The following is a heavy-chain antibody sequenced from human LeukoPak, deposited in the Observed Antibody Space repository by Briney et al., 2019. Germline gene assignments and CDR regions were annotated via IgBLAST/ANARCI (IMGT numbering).Heavy chain of an antibody. CDR2: INHSGST. D-gene: IGHD2-15*01. CDR1: GGSFSGYY. Sequence: PSETLSLTCAVYGGSFSGYYWSWIRQPPGKGLEWIGEINHSGSTNYNPSLKSRVTISVDTSKNQFSLKLSSVTAADTAVYYCARGKKRLLDYWGQGTLVTVSS. V-gene: IGHV4-34*01. CDR3: ARGKKRLLDY. J-gene: IGHJ4*02.